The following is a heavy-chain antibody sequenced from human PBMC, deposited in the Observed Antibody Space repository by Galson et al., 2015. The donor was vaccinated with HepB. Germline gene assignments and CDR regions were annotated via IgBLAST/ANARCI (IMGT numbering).Heavy chain of an antibody. CDR2: VSGYDGST. V-gene: IGHV1-18*01. CDR1: GYSFTNYG. J-gene: IGHJ6*02. Sequence: SVKVSCKASGYSFTNYGLSWVRQAPGQEPQWMGWVSGYDGSTNYAQKFQVRVSMTTDKSTDTAYLELRSLRHDDTAVYYCARDSRLELRLNNYYSYGMDVWGQGTAVTVSS. CDR3: ARDSRLELRLNNYYSYGMDV. D-gene: IGHD1-7*01.